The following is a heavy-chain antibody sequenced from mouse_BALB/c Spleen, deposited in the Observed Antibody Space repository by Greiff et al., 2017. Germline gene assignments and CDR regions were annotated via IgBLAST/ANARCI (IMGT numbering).Heavy chain of an antibody. J-gene: IGHJ4*01. CDR2: IWGGGST. CDR3: ARNLGGDYYAIDY. V-gene: IGHV2-6-4*01. Sequence: VQVVESGPGLVAPSQSLSITCTVSGFSLSRYRVHWVRQPPGKGLEWLGLIWGGGSTDYNSALQSRLSISKDYYKSQVFLKMNSLQTDDTAMYYSARNLGGDYYAIDYWGQGTSVTVSS. CDR1: GFSLSRYR.